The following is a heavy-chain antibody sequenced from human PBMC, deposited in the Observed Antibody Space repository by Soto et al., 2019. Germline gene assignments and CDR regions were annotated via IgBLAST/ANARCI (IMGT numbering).Heavy chain of an antibody. D-gene: IGHD6-25*01. CDR3: ATQRGGGGY. Sequence: EVQLVESGGGLIQPGGSLRLSCAVSGFTVSNNYMSWVRQAPGKGLEGVSVIYSGGYTAYGDSVKGRFTISRDNSKNTIFPQTNSRGACATALFFCATQRGGGGYWGQGTLVTVSS. CDR2: IYSGGYT. V-gene: IGHV3-53*01. J-gene: IGHJ4*02. CDR1: GFTVSNNY.